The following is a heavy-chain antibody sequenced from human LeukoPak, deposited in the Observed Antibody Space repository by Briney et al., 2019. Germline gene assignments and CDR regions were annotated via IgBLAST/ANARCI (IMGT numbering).Heavy chain of an antibody. CDR2: INPSGGST. D-gene: IGHD7-27*01. J-gene: IGHJ2*01. Sequence: ASVKVSCKASGYTFTSYYMHWVRQAPGQGLEWMGIINPSGGSTSYVQKFQGRVTMTRDTFTSTVYMELSSLRSEDTAVYYCARAPNWGSRYWYFDLWGRGTLVTVSS. CDR3: ARAPNWGSRYWYFDL. V-gene: IGHV1-46*01. CDR1: GYTFTSYY.